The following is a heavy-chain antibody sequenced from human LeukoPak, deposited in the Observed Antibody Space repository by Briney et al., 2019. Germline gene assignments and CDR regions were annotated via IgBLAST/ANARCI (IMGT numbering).Heavy chain of an antibody. CDR3: ARARSDNYYQCDY. CDR1: GYNFTNYG. CDR2: MSTYNGNT. V-gene: IGHV1-18*01. Sequence: ASVKVSCKASGYNFTNYGFTWVRQAPGQGLEWLGWMSTYNGNTKYAQRFQGRVTMTTDTSTTTAYLDLRSLRSDDTAVYYCARARSDNYYQCDYWGQGTLVTVSS. D-gene: IGHD1-26*01. J-gene: IGHJ4*02.